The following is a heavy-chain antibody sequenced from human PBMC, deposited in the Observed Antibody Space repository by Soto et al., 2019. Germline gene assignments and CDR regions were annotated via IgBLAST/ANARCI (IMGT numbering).Heavy chain of an antibody. CDR1: GDSISSGNKY. D-gene: IGHD3-16*01. Sequence: SETLSLTCTVSGDSISSGNKYWSWIRQPPGKGLEWIGYIFSSGTTYYNPSLKSRLTMSLDASQNQFSLKLNSLTDADTAVYFCARVPSPFDYYYAMDVWGQGTTVTVS. CDR2: IFSSGTT. V-gene: IGHV4-30-4*01. CDR3: ARVPSPFDYYYAMDV. J-gene: IGHJ6*02.